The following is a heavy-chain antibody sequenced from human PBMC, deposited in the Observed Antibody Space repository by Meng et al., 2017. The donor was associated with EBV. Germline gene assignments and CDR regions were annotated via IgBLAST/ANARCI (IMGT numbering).Heavy chain of an antibody. CDR3: AKWLEQQLVLSPFDY. J-gene: IGHJ4*02. D-gene: IGHD6-13*01. CDR1: GFTFSSYA. CDR2: ISGSGGST. V-gene: IGHV3-23*01. Sequence: EVQLLEYGGGLVQRGXXXXLSCAASGFTFSSYAMSWVRQAPGKGLEWVSAISGSGGSTYYADSVKGRFTISRDNSKNTLYLQMNSLRAEDTAVYYCAKWLEQQLVLSPFDYWGQGTLVTVSS.